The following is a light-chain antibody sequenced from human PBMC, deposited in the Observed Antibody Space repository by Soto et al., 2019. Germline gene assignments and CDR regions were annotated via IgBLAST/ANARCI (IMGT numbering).Light chain of an antibody. V-gene: IGLV2-14*01. CDR3: FLYEMSSTV. Sequence: QSALTQPASVSGSPGQSITISCTGTSSDVGGYNYVSWYQQPPGTAPKLIIYEVSNRPSGVPDRFSGSKSGSTASLTISGLQAEDEAHYFCFLYEMSSTVFGGGTKLTVL. J-gene: IGLJ3*02. CDR1: SSDVGGYNY. CDR2: EVS.